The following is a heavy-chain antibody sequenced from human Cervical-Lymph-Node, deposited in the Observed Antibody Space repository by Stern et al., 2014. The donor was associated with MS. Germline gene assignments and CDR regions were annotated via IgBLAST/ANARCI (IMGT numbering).Heavy chain of an antibody. V-gene: IGHV1-46*02. Sequence: QLVQSGAEVKKPGASLKVSCEASGYTFNNYFIHWVRQAPGQGLEWMGIINPKSGSTTYAQKFQDRATMTRDTSTNTVHMELSSLRSEDTAMYYCARVGRSVGAMDYWGQGTLVTVSS. CDR1: GYTFNNYF. CDR2: INPKSGST. CDR3: ARVGRSVGAMDY. J-gene: IGHJ4*02. D-gene: IGHD1-26*01.